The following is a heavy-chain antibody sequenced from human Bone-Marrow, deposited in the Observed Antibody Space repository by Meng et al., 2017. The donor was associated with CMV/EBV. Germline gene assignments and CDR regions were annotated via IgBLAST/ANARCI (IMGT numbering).Heavy chain of an antibody. CDR1: GFTFGDYA. V-gene: IGHV3-49*04. D-gene: IGHD1-26*01. J-gene: IGHJ6*02. CDR2: IRSKAYGGTT. Sequence: GESLKISCTASGFTFGDYAMSWVRQAPGKGLEWVGFIRSKAYGGTTEYAASVKGRFTISRDGSKSIAYLQMNSLKTEDTAVYCCPRGGDRGSYFRTYYYYGMDVWGQGTTVTVSS. CDR3: PRGGDRGSYFRTYYYYGMDV.